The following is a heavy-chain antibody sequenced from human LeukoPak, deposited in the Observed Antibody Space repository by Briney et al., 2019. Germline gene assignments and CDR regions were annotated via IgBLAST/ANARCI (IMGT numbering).Heavy chain of an antibody. D-gene: IGHD2-2*01. CDR3: ARHSTIDAYHYFHAMDV. CDR2: IIPIFGTA. V-gene: IGHV1-69*13. J-gene: IGHJ6*02. CDR1: GKVSGDSFSNYG. Sequence: SVKVSCKASGKVSGDSFSNYGLSWVRQAPGQSLEWMGGIIPIFGTANYAQRFQGRVAITADESTYTTYIELSGLKSEDTAVYYCARHSTIDAYHYFHAMDVWGQGTTVTVSS.